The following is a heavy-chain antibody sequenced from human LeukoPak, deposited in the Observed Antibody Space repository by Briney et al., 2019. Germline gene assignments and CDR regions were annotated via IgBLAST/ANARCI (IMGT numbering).Heavy chain of an antibody. Sequence: GGSLRLSCAASGFTFSSYWMSWFRQAPGKGLEWVANIKQDGSEKYYVDSVKGRFTISRDNAKNSLYLQMNSLRAEDTAVYYCARDPEYSSSWYAFDYWGQGTLVTVSS. CDR1: GFTFSSYW. CDR2: IKQDGSEK. D-gene: IGHD6-13*01. V-gene: IGHV3-7*01. CDR3: ARDPEYSSSWYAFDY. J-gene: IGHJ4*02.